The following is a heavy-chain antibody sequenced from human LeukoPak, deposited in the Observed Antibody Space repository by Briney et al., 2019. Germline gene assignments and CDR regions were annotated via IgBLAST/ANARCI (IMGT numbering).Heavy chain of an antibody. CDR1: GGTFSSYA. Sequence: VASVKVSCKASGGTFSSYAISWVRQAPGQGLEWMGRIIPIFGTANYAQKFQGRVTITTDESTSTAYMELRSLRSDDTAVYYCARATMIVASLDYWGQGTLVTVSS. V-gene: IGHV1-69*05. CDR3: ARATMIVASLDY. D-gene: IGHD3-22*01. CDR2: IIPIFGTA. J-gene: IGHJ4*02.